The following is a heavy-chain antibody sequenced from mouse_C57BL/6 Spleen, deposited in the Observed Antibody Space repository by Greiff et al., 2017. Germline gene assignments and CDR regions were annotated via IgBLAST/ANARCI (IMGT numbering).Heavy chain of an antibody. V-gene: IGHV7-3*01. D-gene: IGHD1-1*01. CDR2: IRNKANGYTT. CDR1: GFTFTDYY. CDR3: ASSPLMTTLVENSFDY. Sequence: EVKLVESGGGLVQPGGSLSLSCAASGFTFTDYYMSWVRQPPGKALEWLGFIRNKANGYTTEYSASVKGRFTISRDNYQSILYLQMNALRAEDSATYYCASSPLMTTLVENSFDYWGQGTTLTVSS. J-gene: IGHJ2*01.